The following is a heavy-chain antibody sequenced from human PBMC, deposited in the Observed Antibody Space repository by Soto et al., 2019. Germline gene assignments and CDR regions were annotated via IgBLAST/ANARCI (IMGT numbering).Heavy chain of an antibody. J-gene: IGHJ5*02. CDR2: INPYNGNT. D-gene: IGHD1-26*01. Sequence: ASVKVSCKSSGYTFTSYAMHCVRQAPGQGLEWMGWINPYNGNTNYAQKLQGRVTMTTDTSTSTAYMELRSLRSDDTAVYYCARDPVGGNWFDPWGQGTLVTVSS. CDR3: ARDPVGGNWFDP. CDR1: GYTFTSYA. V-gene: IGHV1-18*01.